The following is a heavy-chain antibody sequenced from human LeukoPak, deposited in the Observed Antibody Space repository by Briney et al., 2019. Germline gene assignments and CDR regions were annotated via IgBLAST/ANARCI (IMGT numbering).Heavy chain of an antibody. J-gene: IGHJ3*02. CDR1: GGSFSGYY. CDR2: INHSGST. CDR3: ARGGPFDI. V-gene: IGHV4-34*01. Sequence: SETLSLTCAVYGGSFSGYYWSWIRQPPGKGLEWVGEINHSGSTNYNPSLKSRVTISVDTSKNQFSLKLSSVTAADTAVHYCARGGPFDIWGQGTMVTVSS.